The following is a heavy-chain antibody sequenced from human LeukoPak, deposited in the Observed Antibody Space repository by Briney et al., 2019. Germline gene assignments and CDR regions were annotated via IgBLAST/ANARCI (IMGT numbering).Heavy chain of an antibody. V-gene: IGHV1-2*02. CDR3: ARPGYDSSGYGY. J-gene: IGHJ4*02. CDR1: GDTFTGYD. CDR2: INPNSGGT. Sequence: ASVNVSCKASGDTFTGYDMHWGRQAPGQGLEWMGWINPNSGGTNYAQKFQGRVTITRDRTISTAYMELSRLTSDDTAVYSCARPGYDSSGYGYWGQGTLVTVSS. D-gene: IGHD3-22*01.